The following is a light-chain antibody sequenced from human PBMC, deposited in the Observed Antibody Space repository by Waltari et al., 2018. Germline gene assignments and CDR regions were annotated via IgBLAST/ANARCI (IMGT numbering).Light chain of an antibody. CDR1: QSVSSN. CDR2: DAS. CDR3: QQYNRWPPIT. Sequence: EIVMTQSPATLSVSPGETATISCRASQSVSSNVAWYQRKPGQSPRLLIYDASTRATSIPAKFRGSGSGTEFPLTISSLQSEDSAVYYCQQYNRWPPITFGHGTRLEIK. V-gene: IGKV3-15*01. J-gene: IGKJ5*01.